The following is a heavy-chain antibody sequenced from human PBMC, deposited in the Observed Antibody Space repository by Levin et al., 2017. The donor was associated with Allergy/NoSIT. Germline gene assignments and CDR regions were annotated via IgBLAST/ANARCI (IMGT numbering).Heavy chain of an antibody. CDR1: GFTFSNYW. CDR2: INNDGTTA. Sequence: GESLKISCAASGFTFSNYWMHWVRQGPGKGLVWVSRINNDGTTANYADSVKGRFTISRDNAKNTLYLQMNSLRAEDTAVYYCAGMGTYNIVTGYYGIDYWGQGTLVTVSS. D-gene: IGHD3-9*01. CDR3: AGMGTYNIVTGYYGIDY. V-gene: IGHV3-74*01. J-gene: IGHJ4*02.